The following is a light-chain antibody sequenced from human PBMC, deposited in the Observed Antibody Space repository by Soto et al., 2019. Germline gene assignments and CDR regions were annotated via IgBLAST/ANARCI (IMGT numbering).Light chain of an antibody. CDR3: QQYDSSPKT. CDR1: QTISGW. CDR2: DAS. Sequence: DIQMTQSPSTLSSSLGDRVTITWRASQTISGWLAWYQQKPGKAPKVLIYDASNLESGVPSRFSVSGSGTDFTLTISRLETEDFAVYYCQQYDSSPKTFGQGTKVDIK. V-gene: IGKV1-5*01. J-gene: IGKJ1*01.